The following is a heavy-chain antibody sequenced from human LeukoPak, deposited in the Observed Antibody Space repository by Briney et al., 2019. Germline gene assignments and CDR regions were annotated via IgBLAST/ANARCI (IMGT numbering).Heavy chain of an antibody. CDR3: ARRGVYYYDSSGRANYYFDF. J-gene: IGHJ4*02. CDR2: ITPYNGNT. CDR1: GYTFIDYG. V-gene: IGHV1-18*01. Sequence: ASVKVSCKASGYTFIDYGINWVRQAPGQGLEWVGWITPYNGNTNYAQKLQGRVTMTTDTSTSTAYMELRSLRPDDTAMYYCARRGVYYYDSSGRANYYFDFWGRGTLVTVSS. D-gene: IGHD3-22*01.